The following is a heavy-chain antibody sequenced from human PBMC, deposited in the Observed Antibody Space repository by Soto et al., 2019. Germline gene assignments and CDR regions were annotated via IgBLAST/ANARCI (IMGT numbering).Heavy chain of an antibody. CDR3: AKDSGDSGDWYFDL. CDR2: ISGDGGST. J-gene: IGHJ2*01. D-gene: IGHD7-27*01. V-gene: IGHV3-43*02. Sequence: GGSLRLSCAASGFTFDDYAMYWVRQAPGKGLEWVSLISGDGGSTYYADSVKGRFTISRDNSKNSLYLQMNSLRTEDTALYYCAKDSGDSGDWYFDLWGRGTLVTVSS. CDR1: GFTFDDYA.